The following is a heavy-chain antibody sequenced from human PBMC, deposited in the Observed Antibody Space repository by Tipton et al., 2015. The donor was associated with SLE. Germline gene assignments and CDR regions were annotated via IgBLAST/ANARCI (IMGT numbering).Heavy chain of an antibody. CDR3: ARRPYYDFWSGLGGYFDY. Sequence: GLVKPSETLSLTCTVSGGSISSSSYYWGWIRQPPGKGLEWIGSIYYSGSTYYNPSLKSRVTISVDTSKNQFSLKLSSVTAADTAVYYCARRPYYDFWSGLGGYFDYWGQGTLVTVSS. V-gene: IGHV4-39*01. J-gene: IGHJ4*02. CDR2: IYYSGST. CDR1: GGSISSSSYY. D-gene: IGHD3-3*01.